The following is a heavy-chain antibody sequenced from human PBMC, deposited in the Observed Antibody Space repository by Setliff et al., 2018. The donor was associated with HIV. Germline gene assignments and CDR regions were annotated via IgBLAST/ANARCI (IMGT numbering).Heavy chain of an antibody. V-gene: IGHV4-4*02. CDR2: IYHSGST. CDR1: GGSISSSNW. J-gene: IGHJ4*02. Sequence: SETLSLTCAVSGGSISSSNWWSWVRQPPGKGLEWIGEIYHSGSTNYNPSLKSRVTISVDKSKNQFSLKLSSVTAADTAVYYCARARDIAVAGYFDYWGQGTLVTVSS. D-gene: IGHD6-19*01. CDR3: ARARDIAVAGYFDY.